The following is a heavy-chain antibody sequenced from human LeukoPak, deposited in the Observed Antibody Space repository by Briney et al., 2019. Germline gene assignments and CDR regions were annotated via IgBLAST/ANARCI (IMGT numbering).Heavy chain of an antibody. CDR2: IHYSGST. Sequence: SETLSLTCTISGGSIGGSYWSWIRQPPGKGLQWIGYIHYSGSTDYSPSLGSRVTISVDTSKNQFSLRLTSVTAADTAVYYCARTYYYESSGYYYEYWYFDVWGRGTLVTVPS. V-gene: IGHV4-59*01. CDR1: GGSIGGSY. J-gene: IGHJ2*01. D-gene: IGHD3-22*01. CDR3: ARTYYYESSGYYYEYWYFDV.